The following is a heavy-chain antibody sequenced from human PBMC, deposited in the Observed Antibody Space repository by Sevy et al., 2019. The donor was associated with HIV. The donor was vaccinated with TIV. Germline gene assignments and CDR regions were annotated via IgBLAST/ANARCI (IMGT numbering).Heavy chain of an antibody. CDR3: ARAVLEKSSRGTYNWFDP. V-gene: IGHV3-33*01. CDR2: IWHDANNE. D-gene: IGHD1-7*01. Sequence: GGSLRLPCSVSGFTFTDYGIHWVRQAPGKGLEWVAVIWHDANNEFYADSVRGRFSISRDPSKNTVYLQMNSLRVADTARYFCARAVLEKSSRGTYNWFDPWGQGTLVTVSS. J-gene: IGHJ5*02. CDR1: GFTFTDYG.